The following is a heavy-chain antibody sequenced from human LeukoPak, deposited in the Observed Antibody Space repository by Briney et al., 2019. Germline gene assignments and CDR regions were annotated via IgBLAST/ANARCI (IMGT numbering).Heavy chain of an antibody. CDR3: ARVYEITVVKPMYFDY. V-gene: IGHV4-59*01. CDR1: GGSISSYY. D-gene: IGHD4-23*01. Sequence: SETLSLTCTVSGGSISSYYWSWIRQPPGKGLEWIGYIYDSGSINYNPSLKSRVTISVDTSKNQFSLKLSSVTAADTAVDYCARVYEITVVKPMYFDYWGQGTLVTV. CDR2: IYDSGSI. J-gene: IGHJ4*02.